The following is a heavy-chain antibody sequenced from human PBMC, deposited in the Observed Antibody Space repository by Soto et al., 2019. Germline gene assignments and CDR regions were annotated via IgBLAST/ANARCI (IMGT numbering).Heavy chain of an antibody. CDR3: ARANIVVVVAATAFNNWFDP. D-gene: IGHD2-15*01. CDR1: GGSFSGYF. Sequence: SETLSLTCAVYGGSFSGYFWSWVRQPPGKGLEWIGEINHSGSTNYNPSLKSRVTISVDTSKNQFSLKLSSVAAADTAVYYCARANIVVVVAATAFNNWFDPWGHGTLVTVSS. V-gene: IGHV4-34*01. CDR2: INHSGST. J-gene: IGHJ5*02.